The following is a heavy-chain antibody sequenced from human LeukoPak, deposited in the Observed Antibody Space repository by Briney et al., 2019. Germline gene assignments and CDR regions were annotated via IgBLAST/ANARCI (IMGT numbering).Heavy chain of an antibody. CDR1: GFTVSSNY. CDR3: ARADYSSGWGYFDY. Sequence: GGSLRLSCGASGFTVSSNYMSWVRQAPGKGLEWVSVIYSGGSTYYADSVKGRFTISRDNSKNTLYLQMNSLRAEDTAVYYCARADYSSGWGYFDYWGQGTLVTVSS. CDR2: IYSGGST. D-gene: IGHD6-19*01. J-gene: IGHJ4*02. V-gene: IGHV3-53*01.